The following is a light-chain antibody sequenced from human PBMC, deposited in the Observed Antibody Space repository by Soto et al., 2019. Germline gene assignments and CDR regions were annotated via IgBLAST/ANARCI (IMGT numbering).Light chain of an antibody. CDR2: NTY. CDR3: QQYNNWPRT. J-gene: IGKJ1*01. V-gene: IGKV3-15*01. CDR1: QSISSS. Sequence: EIVMTQSAATLSVSPGERATLSCRASQSISSSLAWYQQKPGQAPRLLIYNTYTRATGIPARFSGGGSGTEFTLTITSLQSEDFAVYYCQQYNNWPRTFGQGTKVDIK.